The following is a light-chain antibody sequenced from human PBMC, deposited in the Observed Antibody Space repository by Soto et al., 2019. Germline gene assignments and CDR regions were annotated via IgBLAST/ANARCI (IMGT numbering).Light chain of an antibody. V-gene: IGLV1-47*02. J-gene: IGLJ7*01. CDR3: TAWFASRRSPL. Sequence: QSVLTQPPSASGTPGQRVTISCTGSSSNIGSNNVYWYQQHPGRAPKHLVYCNNQHPSWVPDRLSSAKSCPSASLPISGVRSEEDDAYYCTAWFASRRSPLFGGGTQLTVL. CDR2: CNN. CDR1: SSNIGSNN.